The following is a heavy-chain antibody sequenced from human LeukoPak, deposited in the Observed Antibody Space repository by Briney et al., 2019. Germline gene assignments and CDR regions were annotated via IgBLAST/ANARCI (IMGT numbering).Heavy chain of an antibody. CDR1: GFPFINYG. CDR3: ARDPRLLWFGELWSLYYFDY. Sequence: GGSLRLSCAASGFPFINYGMHWVRQAPGKGLEWVAIISYDGSHKYYADSVKGRFTISRDNSKNTLYLQMNSLRAEDTAVYYCARDPRLLWFGELWSLYYFDYWGQGTLVTVSS. D-gene: IGHD3-10*01. V-gene: IGHV3-30*03. CDR2: ISYDGSHK. J-gene: IGHJ4*02.